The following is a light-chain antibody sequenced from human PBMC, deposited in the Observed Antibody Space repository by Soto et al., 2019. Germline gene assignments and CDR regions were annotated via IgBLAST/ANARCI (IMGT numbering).Light chain of an antibody. CDR3: QQYNAWPQT. V-gene: IGKV3-15*01. Sequence: EIVMTQSPGTPSQSTGERANVSCRASQSVSTHLAWYHQIPGQPPRLLIYGASTRATGIPARFSGSGSGTEFTLAISSLQSEDFAVYYCQQYNAWPQTFGLGTKV. CDR1: QSVSTH. CDR2: GAS. J-gene: IGKJ1*01.